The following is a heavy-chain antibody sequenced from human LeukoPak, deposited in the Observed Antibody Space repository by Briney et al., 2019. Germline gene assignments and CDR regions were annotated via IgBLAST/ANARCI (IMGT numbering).Heavy chain of an antibody. V-gene: IGHV3-30*02. CDR3: AKDPRYSSSWYPFDY. Sequence: AGGSLRLSCAASGFTLRSYGMHWVRQSPGKGLEWVAFIRYDGSNKYYADSVKGRFTISRDNSKNTLYLQMNSLRAEDTAVYYCAKDPRYSSSWYPFDYWGQGTLVTVSS. CDR1: GFTLRSYG. J-gene: IGHJ4*02. D-gene: IGHD6-13*01. CDR2: IRYDGSNK.